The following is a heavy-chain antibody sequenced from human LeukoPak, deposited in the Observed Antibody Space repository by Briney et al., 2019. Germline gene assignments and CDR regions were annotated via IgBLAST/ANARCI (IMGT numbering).Heavy chain of an antibody. CDR1: GGTFSSYA. D-gene: IGHD6-19*01. V-gene: IGHV1-69*13. CDR2: IIPIFGTA. CDR3: ARGRSLAVAGTGYYFDY. Sequence: SVKVSCKASGGTFSSYAISWVRQAPGQGLEWMGGIIPIFGTANYAQKFQGRVTITADESTSTAYMELSSLRSEDTAVYYCARGRSLAVAGTGYYFDYWGQGTLVTVSS. J-gene: IGHJ4*02.